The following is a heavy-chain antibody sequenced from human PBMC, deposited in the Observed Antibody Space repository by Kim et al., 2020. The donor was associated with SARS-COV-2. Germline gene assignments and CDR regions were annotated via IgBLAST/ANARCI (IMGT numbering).Heavy chain of an antibody. CDR2: ISGSGGST. CDR3: ARVEAGGDYVSAFDI. D-gene: IGHD2-21*02. CDR1: GFTFSSYA. Sequence: GGSLRLSCAASGFTFSSYAMIWVRQAPGKGLEWVSAISGSGGSTYFADSVKGRFTISRDNSKNTLFLQMNSLRAEDTAVYYCARVEAGGDYVSAFDIWGQGTMVTVSS. V-gene: IGHV3-23*01. J-gene: IGHJ3*02.